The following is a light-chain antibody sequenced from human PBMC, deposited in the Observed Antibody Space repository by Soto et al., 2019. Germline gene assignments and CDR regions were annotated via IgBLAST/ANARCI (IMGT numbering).Light chain of an antibody. J-gene: IGKJ2*01. CDR3: QHSSPYT. CDR1: QSVSSSY. Sequence: EIVLTQSPGTLSLSPGERATLSCRVSQSVSSSYLAWYQQKPGQAPRLLIYGASSRATGIPDRFSGSGSGTDFTLTISRLEPEDFAVYYCQHSSPYTFGQGTKLEI. V-gene: IGKV3-20*01. CDR2: GAS.